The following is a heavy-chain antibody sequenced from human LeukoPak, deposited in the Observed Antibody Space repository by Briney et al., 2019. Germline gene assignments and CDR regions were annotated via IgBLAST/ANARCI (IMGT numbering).Heavy chain of an antibody. J-gene: IGHJ3*02. Sequence: PRGSPRLSCAASGFTFSSYGMHWVCQAPGKGLEWVAVIWYDGSNKYYADSVKGRFTISRDNSKNTLYLQMNSLRAEDTAVYFCARAKWTPLPDIWGQGMIVSVSS. CDR1: GFTFSSYG. V-gene: IGHV3-33*01. CDR2: IWYDGSNK. D-gene: IGHD1-26*01. CDR3: ARAKWTPLPDI.